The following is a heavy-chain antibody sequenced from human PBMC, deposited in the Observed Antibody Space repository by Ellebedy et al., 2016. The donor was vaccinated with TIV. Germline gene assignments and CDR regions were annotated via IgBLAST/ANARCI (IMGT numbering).Heavy chain of an antibody. V-gene: IGHV3-21*04. Sequence: GGSLRLSXAASGFTFSSYSMNWVRQAPGKGLEWVSSISSSSSYIYYADSVKGRFTISRDNSKNTLYLQMNSLRAEDTAVYYCAKGYDILTGWIPYYYGMDVWGQGTTVTVSS. J-gene: IGHJ6*02. CDR3: AKGYDILTGWIPYYYGMDV. D-gene: IGHD3-9*01. CDR1: GFTFSSYS. CDR2: ISSSSSYI.